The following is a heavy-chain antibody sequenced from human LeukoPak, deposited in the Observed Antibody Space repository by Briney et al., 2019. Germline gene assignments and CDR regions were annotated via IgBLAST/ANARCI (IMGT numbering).Heavy chain of an antibody. CDR2: TYSSGST. CDR1: GGSISSHF. V-gene: IGHV4-59*11. CDR3: ARDRLTAVAGYGMDV. D-gene: IGHD6-19*01. J-gene: IGHJ6*02. Sequence: KPSETLSLTCTVSGGSISSHFWSWIRQPPGKGLEWIGYTYSSGSTSYNPSLKSRVTISVDKSKNQFSLKLSSVTAADTAVYYCARDRLTAVAGYGMDVWGQGTTVAVSS.